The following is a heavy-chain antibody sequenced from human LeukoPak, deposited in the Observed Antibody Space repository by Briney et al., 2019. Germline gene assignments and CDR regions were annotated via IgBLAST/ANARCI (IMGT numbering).Heavy chain of an antibody. V-gene: IGHV3-23*01. CDR1: GFTFSSYA. D-gene: IGHD6-19*01. Sequence: GGSLRLSCAASGFTFSSYAMSWVRQAPGKGLEWVSAISGSGGSTYYADSVKGRFTISRDNSKNTLYLQMNNLRAEDTAVYYCAKGYSSGWSGFSAFDYWGQGTLVTVSS. J-gene: IGHJ4*02. CDR3: AKGYSSGWSGFSAFDY. CDR2: ISGSGGST.